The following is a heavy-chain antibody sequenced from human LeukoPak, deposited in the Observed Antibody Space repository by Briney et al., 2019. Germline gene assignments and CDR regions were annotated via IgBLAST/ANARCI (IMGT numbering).Heavy chain of an antibody. D-gene: IGHD6-13*01. CDR3: ARDKDSSSWSHNWFDP. CDR2: INAGNGNT. Sequence: ASVKVSCKASGYTFTSYAMHWVRQAPGQRLEWMGWINAGNGNTKYSQKFQGRVTITRDTSASTAYMELSSLRPEDTAVYYCARDKDSSSWSHNWFDPWGQGTLVTVSS. V-gene: IGHV1-3*01. CDR1: GYTFTSYA. J-gene: IGHJ5*02.